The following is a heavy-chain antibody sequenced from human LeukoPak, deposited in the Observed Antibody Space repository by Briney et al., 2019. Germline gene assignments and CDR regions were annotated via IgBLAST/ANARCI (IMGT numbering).Heavy chain of an antibody. D-gene: IGHD6-13*01. V-gene: IGHV1-18*01. CDR2: ISPHNGNT. Sequence: ASVRVSCKASGNTFTTYGISWVRQAPGQGLEWMGWISPHNGNTSYAQKLQGRVTLTADTSTSTAYMELRSLRSDDTAVYYCARLYSSSWYRVDDYWGQGTLVTVSS. J-gene: IGHJ4*02. CDR3: ARLYSSSWYRVDDY. CDR1: GNTFTTYG.